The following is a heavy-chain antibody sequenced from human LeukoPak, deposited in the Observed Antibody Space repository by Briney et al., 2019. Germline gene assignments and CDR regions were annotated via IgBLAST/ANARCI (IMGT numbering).Heavy chain of an antibody. J-gene: IGHJ5*02. CDR2: ISSSSSYI. CDR1: GFTVSSDY. D-gene: IGHD3-10*01. V-gene: IGHV3-21*01. CDR3: ARSGGMVRGYNWFDP. Sequence: GGSLRLSCAASGFTVSSDYMSWVRQAPGKGLEWVSSISSSSSYIYYADSVKGRFTISRDNAKNSLYLQMNSLRAEDTAVYYCARSGGMVRGYNWFDPWGQGTLVTVSS.